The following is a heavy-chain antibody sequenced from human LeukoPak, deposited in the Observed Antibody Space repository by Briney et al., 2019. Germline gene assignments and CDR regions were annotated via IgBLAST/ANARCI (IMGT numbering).Heavy chain of an antibody. CDR3: ARSLLGSFDY. CDR1: GFTFSSYW. J-gene: IGHJ4*02. D-gene: IGHD7-27*01. Sequence: GGSLRLSCAASGFTFSSYWMSRVRQAPGKGLEWVANIKQDGSEIYYVDSVKGRFTISRDNAKNSLYLQMSSLRAEDTAVYYCARSLLGSFDYWGQGTLVTVSS. V-gene: IGHV3-7*04. CDR2: IKQDGSEI.